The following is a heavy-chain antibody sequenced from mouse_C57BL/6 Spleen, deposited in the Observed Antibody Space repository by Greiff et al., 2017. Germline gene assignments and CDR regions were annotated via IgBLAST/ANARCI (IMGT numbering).Heavy chain of an antibody. CDR2: IWSGGST. J-gene: IGHJ3*01. V-gene: IGHV2-4*01. CDR3: AKSYDYDGAWFAY. Sequence: QVQLKESGPGLVQPSQSLSITCTVSGFSLTSYGVHWVRQPPGKGLEWLGVIWSGGSTDYNAAFISRLSISKDNSKSQVFFKMNSLQADDTAIYXCAKSYDYDGAWFAYWGQGTLVTVSA. D-gene: IGHD2-4*01. CDR1: GFSLTSYG.